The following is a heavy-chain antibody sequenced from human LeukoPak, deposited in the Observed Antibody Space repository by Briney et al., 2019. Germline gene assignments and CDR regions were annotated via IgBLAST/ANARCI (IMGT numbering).Heavy chain of an antibody. CDR2: IFYSGST. CDR3: AKSNGYGLIDI. Sequence: SETLSLTCAVYGGSFSGYYWGWVRQPPGKALEWIGDIFYSGSTYYSPSLKSRVTISLDTSRNQFSLKLNSVTAADTAVYYCAKSNGYGLIDIWGQGTMVTVSS. CDR1: GGSFSGYY. J-gene: IGHJ3*02. V-gene: IGHV4-34*12. D-gene: IGHD3-10*01.